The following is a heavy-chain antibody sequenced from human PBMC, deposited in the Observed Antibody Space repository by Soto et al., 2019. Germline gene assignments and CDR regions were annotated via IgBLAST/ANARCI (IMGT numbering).Heavy chain of an antibody. CDR2: ISPFGGAT. Sequence: QVRLVQSGAEVRKTGASVKVSCKASGDSVSNDYLHWVRQAPGQGFEWFGLISPFGGATAYAQRFEGRVNVTMDKSSTTFNLELSSLRSDDTAVYYCAKGRGGKTVANFGMDVWGQGVTVTVSS. CDR1: GDSVSNDY. V-gene: IGHV1-46*01. J-gene: IGHJ6*02. CDR3: AKGRGGKTVANFGMDV. D-gene: IGHD3-16*01.